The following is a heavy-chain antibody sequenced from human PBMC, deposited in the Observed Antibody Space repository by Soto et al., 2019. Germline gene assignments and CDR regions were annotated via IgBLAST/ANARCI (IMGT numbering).Heavy chain of an antibody. CDR3: ARHSQTGYTLDY. CDR1: GYGFTTYW. J-gene: IGHJ4*02. V-gene: IGHV5-51*01. CDR2: INPADSET. D-gene: IGHD5-18*01. Sequence: RGESLKISCEVSGYGFTTYWIAWVRQMPGRGLEWMGVINPADSETRYSPSFQGQVTISADRSIRTAFLQWSSLKASDTAMYYCARHSQTGYTLDYWGQGALVTVSS.